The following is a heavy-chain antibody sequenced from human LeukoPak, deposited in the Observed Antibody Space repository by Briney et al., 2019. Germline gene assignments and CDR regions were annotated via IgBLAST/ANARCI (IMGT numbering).Heavy chain of an antibody. V-gene: IGHV3-48*01. CDR2: ISSSSSTI. CDR1: GFTFSSYS. D-gene: IGHD2-15*01. CDR3: ARAAAATTPHFDY. Sequence: PGGSLRLSCAASGFTFSSYSMNWVRQAPGKGLEWVSYISSSSSTIYYADSVKGRFTISRDNAKNSLYLQMNSLRAEDTAVYYCARAAAATTPHFDYWGQGTLVTVSS. J-gene: IGHJ4*02.